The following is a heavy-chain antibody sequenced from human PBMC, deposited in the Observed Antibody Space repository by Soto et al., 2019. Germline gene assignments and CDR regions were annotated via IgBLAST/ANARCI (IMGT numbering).Heavy chain of an antibody. D-gene: IGHD3-16*01. J-gene: IGHJ6*02. CDR3: ARGDYYYYGLDV. V-gene: IGHV3-48*02. CDR2: ISSSSSTM. CDR1: GFTFSDYS. Sequence: PGGSLRLSCAASGFTFSDYSMNWVRQAPGKGLEWLSSISSSSSTMYYADSVKGRFTISRDDAKNSLYLQMNSLRDEDTAVYYCARGDYYYYGLDVWGQGTTVTAP.